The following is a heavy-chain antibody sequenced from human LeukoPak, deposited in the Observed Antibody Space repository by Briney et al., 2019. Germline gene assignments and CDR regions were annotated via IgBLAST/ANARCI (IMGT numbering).Heavy chain of an antibody. CDR2: IYTNEST. V-gene: IGHV4-4*07. Sequence: ASETLSLTCTVSGGSISSYYWSWIRQPAGKGLEWIGRIYTNESTNYNPSLKSRVTMSVDTSKNQLSLKMISVTDADTAVYYCARGVRRGITIFGVVGGWFDPWGQGTLVTVSS. J-gene: IGHJ5*02. CDR1: GGSISSYY. D-gene: IGHD3-3*01. CDR3: ARGVRRGITIFGVVGGWFDP.